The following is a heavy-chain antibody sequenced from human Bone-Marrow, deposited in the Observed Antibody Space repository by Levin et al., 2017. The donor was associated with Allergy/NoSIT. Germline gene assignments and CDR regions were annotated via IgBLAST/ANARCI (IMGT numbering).Heavy chain of an antibody. CDR1: GGSISGFH. CDR3: ARTVFPDNNWFGELCRLDP. D-gene: IGHD3-10*01. Sequence: SETLSLTCTVSGGSISGFHWSWIRQPPGKGLEWIGYIYYTGSTNYNPSLMSRVTISLDTSKNQFSLKLSSVTAADTAVYYCARTVFPDNNWFGELCRLDPWGQGTLVTVSS. J-gene: IGHJ5*02. V-gene: IGHV4-59*08. CDR2: IYYTGST.